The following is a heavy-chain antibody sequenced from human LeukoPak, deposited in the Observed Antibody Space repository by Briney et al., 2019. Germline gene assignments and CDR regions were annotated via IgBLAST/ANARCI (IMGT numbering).Heavy chain of an antibody. Sequence: ASVKVSCKASGYTFTSYGISWLRQAPGQGLEWMGWISAYNGNTNYAQKLQGRVTMTTDTSTSTAYMELRSLRSDDTAVYYCARGDRWAAAGIPFDYWGQGTLVTVSS. CDR3: ARGDRWAAAGIPFDY. CDR2: ISAYNGNT. J-gene: IGHJ4*02. V-gene: IGHV1-18*01. CDR1: GYTFTSYG. D-gene: IGHD6-13*01.